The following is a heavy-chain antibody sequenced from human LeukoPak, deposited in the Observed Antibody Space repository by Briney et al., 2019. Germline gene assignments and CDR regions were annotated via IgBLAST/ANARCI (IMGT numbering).Heavy chain of an antibody. CDR1: GFTFSSYW. CDR3: ASPVGGYYPPVEAFDV. CDR2: IKQDGSEK. V-gene: IGHV3-7*02. Sequence: PGGSLRLSCAASGFTFSSYWMSWVRQAPGKGLEWVANIKQDGSEKYYVDSVKGRFTISRDNAKNTLYLQMNSLRADDSAVYFCASPVGGYYPPVEAFDVWGQGTMVTVSS. D-gene: IGHD3-3*01. J-gene: IGHJ3*01.